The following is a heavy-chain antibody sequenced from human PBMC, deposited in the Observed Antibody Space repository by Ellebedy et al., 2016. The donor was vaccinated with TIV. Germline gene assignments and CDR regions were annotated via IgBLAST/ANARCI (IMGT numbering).Heavy chain of an antibody. V-gene: IGHV3-20*04. J-gene: IGHJ5*02. Sequence: GGSLRLSCAASGFTFDDYGMNWVRQAPGKGPELVSAISWNGGTTGYADSVKGRFTISRDNTKNSLYLQMNSLRVEDTAVYYCARRASYGDYAVQVNPWFDPWGQGTLVTVSS. D-gene: IGHD4-17*01. CDR3: ARRASYGDYAVQVNPWFDP. CDR2: ISWNGGTT. CDR1: GFTFDDYG.